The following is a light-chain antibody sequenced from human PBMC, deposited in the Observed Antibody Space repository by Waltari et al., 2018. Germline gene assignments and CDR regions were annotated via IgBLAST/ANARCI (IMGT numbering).Light chain of an antibody. CDR2: QIS. CDR3: MQARQFPVT. V-gene: IGKV2-24*01. CDR1: ESLVHKNGKTF. Sequence: EIVLTQTPLSLSAIVGQPASISCRSSESLVHKNGKTFLSWLHQTPGQPPRLLIHQISDRFSGVPDRFSGSGAGTHFTLEISRVEPEDVGIYYCMQARQFPVTFGGGTKVDI. J-gene: IGKJ4*01.